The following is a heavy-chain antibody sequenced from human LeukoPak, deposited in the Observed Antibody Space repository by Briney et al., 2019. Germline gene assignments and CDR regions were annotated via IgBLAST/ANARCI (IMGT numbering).Heavy chain of an antibody. V-gene: IGHV4-39*07. Sequence: SETLSLTCTVSGGSISSSSYYWGWIRQPPGKGLEWIGSIYYSGSTYYNPSLKSRVTISVDTSKNQFSLKLSSVTAADTAVYYCARGLLYDFWSGYYYYYYYMDVWGKGTTVTVSS. D-gene: IGHD3-3*01. J-gene: IGHJ6*03. CDR3: ARGLLYDFWSGYYYYYYYMDV. CDR1: GGSISSSSYY. CDR2: IYYSGST.